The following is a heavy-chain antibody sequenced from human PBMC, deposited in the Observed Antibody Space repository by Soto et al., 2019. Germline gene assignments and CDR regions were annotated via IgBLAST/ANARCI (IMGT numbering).Heavy chain of an antibody. D-gene: IGHD1-26*01. CDR3: AKDLLVGATTHYYYGMDV. V-gene: IGHV3-30*18. CDR1: GFTFSSYG. J-gene: IGHJ6*02. Sequence: GGSLGLSCAASGFTFSSYGMHWVRQAPGKGLEWVAVISYDGSNKYYADSVKGRFTISRDNSKNTLYLQMNSLRAEDTAVYYCAKDLLVGATTHYYYGMDVWGQGTTVTVSS. CDR2: ISYDGSNK.